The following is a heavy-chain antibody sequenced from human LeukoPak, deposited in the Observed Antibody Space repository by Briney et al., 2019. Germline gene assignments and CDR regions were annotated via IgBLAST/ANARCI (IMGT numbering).Heavy chain of an antibody. CDR2: IKSDGSVK. J-gene: IGHJ4*02. CDR3: AREEGTFDY. Sequence: GGSLRFSCAASGFTFSRYWMTWVRQAPGKGLEWVANIKSDGSVKYYVDSVKGRFTISRDNAKNSLFLQMNSLRAEDTAVYFCAREEGTFDYWGQGTLVTVSS. CDR1: GFTFSRYW. V-gene: IGHV3-7*01.